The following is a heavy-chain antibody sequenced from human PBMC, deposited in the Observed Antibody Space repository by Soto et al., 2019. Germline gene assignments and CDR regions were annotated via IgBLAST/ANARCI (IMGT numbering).Heavy chain of an antibody. J-gene: IGHJ4*02. CDR3: AIEEGGY. CDR1: GYTFTRYD. CDR2: MNPNSANT. V-gene: IGHV1-8*01. Sequence: QVQLVQSGAEVKKPGASVKVSCKASGYTFTRYDINWVRQATGQGLEWMGWMNPNSANTGYVQKFQGRVTMTRDTSISTAYMELSSLRSDDTAVYYCAIEEGGYWGQGTLVTVSS. D-gene: IGHD3-16*01.